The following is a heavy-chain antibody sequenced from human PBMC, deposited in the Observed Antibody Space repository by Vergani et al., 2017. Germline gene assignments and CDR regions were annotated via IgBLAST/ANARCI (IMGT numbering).Heavy chain of an antibody. J-gene: IGHJ5*02. Sequence: QVQLQQWGAGLLKPSETLSLTCAVYGGSFSGYYWSWIRQPPGKGLEWIGEINHSGSTNYNPSLKSRVTISVDTSKNQFSLKLSSVTAADTAVYYCARGKDFWSGYYHYNWFDPWGQGTLVTVSS. V-gene: IGHV4-34*01. D-gene: IGHD3-3*01. CDR1: GGSFSGYY. CDR2: INHSGST. CDR3: ARGKDFWSGYYHYNWFDP.